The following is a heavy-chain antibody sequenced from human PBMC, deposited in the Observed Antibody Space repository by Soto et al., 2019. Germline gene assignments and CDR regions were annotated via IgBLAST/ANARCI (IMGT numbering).Heavy chain of an antibody. CDR1: GYTFTGHY. V-gene: IGHV1-2*02. CDR3: AREPLVRAAHGFDI. Sequence: QVQLVQSGAEVKKPGASVKVSCKASGYTFTGHYMHWVRQAPGQGLEWMGWINPNSVGTNYAQKFQGRVTMTRDTSIGTAYMELSRLRSDDTAVYYCAREPLVRAAHGFDIWGQGTMVTVSS. J-gene: IGHJ3*02. D-gene: IGHD3-10*01. CDR2: INPNSVGT.